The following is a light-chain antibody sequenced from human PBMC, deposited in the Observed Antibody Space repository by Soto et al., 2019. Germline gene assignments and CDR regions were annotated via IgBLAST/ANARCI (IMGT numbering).Light chain of an antibody. CDR3: QQRSNWPQT. CDR1: QSVSSSY. Sequence: EIVLTQSPGTLSLSPGDSATLSCRASQSVSSSYLAWYQQKTGQAPRILIYDESNRATGIPARFSGSGSGTDLTLTISSLEPEDFAVYYCQQRSNWPQTCGQGTKVDIK. V-gene: IGKV3-11*01. J-gene: IGKJ1*01. CDR2: DES.